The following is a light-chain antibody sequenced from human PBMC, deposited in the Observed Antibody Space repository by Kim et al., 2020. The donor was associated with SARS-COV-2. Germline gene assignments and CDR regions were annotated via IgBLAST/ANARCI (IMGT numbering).Light chain of an antibody. V-gene: IGKV1-5*01. J-gene: IGKJ1*01. CDR1: QSISNC. CDR3: QQYNSYSPT. Sequence: DIQMTQSPSTLSASVGDRVTITCRASQSISNCLAWYQQKPGKAPKLLIYDASTLESGVPSRFSGSESGTEFTLTISSLQPDDFATYYCQQYNSYSPTFGQGTKVDIK. CDR2: DAS.